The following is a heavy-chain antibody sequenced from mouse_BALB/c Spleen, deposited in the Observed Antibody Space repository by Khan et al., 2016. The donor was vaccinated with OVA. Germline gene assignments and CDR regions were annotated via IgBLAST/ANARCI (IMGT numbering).Heavy chain of an antibody. D-gene: IGHD1-3*01. V-gene: IGHV2-9*02. J-gene: IGHJ2*01. CDR3: AGLEDI. CDR2: IWAGGGA. Sequence: QVQLEESGPGLVAPSQSLSLSCTVSGFSLTSYGVHWVRQPPGKGLEWLGGIWAGGGATYNSALLSRLSISKDNSKSQVFLKMNSLETDDTAMYDCAGLEDIWGQGTTLTVSS. CDR1: GFSLTSYG.